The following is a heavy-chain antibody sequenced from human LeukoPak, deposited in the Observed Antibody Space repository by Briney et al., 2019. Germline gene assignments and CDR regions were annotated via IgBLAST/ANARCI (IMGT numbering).Heavy chain of an antibody. CDR1: GFTFSSYS. J-gene: IGHJ1*01. V-gene: IGHV3-48*04. CDR3: ATYSTRNAREFQS. Sequence: GGSLRLSCAASGFTFSSYSMTWVRQAPGKGLEWVSYISSTSSTIYYADSVKGRFTISRDNAKMSLYLQMNSLRVEDTAVYYCATYSTRNAREFQSWGQGTLVTVSS. D-gene: IGHD4-11*01. CDR2: ISSTSSTI.